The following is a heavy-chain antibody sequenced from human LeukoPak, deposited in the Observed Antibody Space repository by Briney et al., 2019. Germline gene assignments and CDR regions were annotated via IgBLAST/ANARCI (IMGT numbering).Heavy chain of an antibody. CDR3: AKESCSGGSCYIFDY. J-gene: IGHJ4*02. CDR1: GGSFSGYY. Sequence: SETLSLTCGVYGGSFSGYYWSWIRQPPGKGLEWIGEINHSGSTNYNPSLKSRVTISVDTSKNQFSLKLSSVTAADAAVYYCAKESCSGGSCYIFDYWGQGTLVTVSS. V-gene: IGHV4-34*01. D-gene: IGHD2-15*01. CDR2: INHSGST.